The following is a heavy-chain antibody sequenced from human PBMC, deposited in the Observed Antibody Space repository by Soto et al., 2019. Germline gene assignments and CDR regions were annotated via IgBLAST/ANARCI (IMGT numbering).Heavy chain of an antibody. J-gene: IGHJ4*02. CDR2: IYWDDDK. D-gene: IGHD3-3*01. CDR1: GFSLTTSGVG. CDR3: AHRILLTVFGLVTTTAIYFDF. Sequence: QITLNESGPTVVKPAETLTLTCTFSGFSLTTSGVGVGWIRQSPGKAPEWLALIYWDDDKRYSASLKSRLTITNDSSKNQVVLTMASVDPADTATYSCAHRILLTVFGLVTTTAIYFDFWGQGTPVVVSS. V-gene: IGHV2-5*02.